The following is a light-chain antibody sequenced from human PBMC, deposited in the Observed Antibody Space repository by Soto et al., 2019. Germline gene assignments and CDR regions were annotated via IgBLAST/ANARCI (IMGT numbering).Light chain of an antibody. V-gene: IGKV1-39*01. CDR3: QQSYSSPPWT. CDR2: RAS. J-gene: IGKJ1*01. Sequence: DIHMTHSPSSLSASVGDRVTISCRASQSISTYLNWYQQKPGTAPRLLIYRASSVKSGVPPRFSGSGSGRDFTLTISSLRPEDIATYFCQQSYSSPPWTFGQGTKVDIK. CDR1: QSISTY.